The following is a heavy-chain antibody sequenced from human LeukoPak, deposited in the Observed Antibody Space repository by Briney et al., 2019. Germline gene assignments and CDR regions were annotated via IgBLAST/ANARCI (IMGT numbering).Heavy chain of an antibody. Sequence: SETLSLTCTVSGGSITSSSYYWAWIRQPPGKGLEWIGSMYYSGSPHYNPSLKSRATISVDTSKNEFSLKLYSVTAADTAMYYCARQEDVRVTVPRGLTVTPPYFGPWGQGTLVTVSS. CDR1: GGSITSSSYY. V-gene: IGHV4-39*01. D-gene: IGHD3-10*01. J-gene: IGHJ5*02. CDR2: MYYSGSP. CDR3: ARQEDVRVTVPRGLTVTPPYFGP.